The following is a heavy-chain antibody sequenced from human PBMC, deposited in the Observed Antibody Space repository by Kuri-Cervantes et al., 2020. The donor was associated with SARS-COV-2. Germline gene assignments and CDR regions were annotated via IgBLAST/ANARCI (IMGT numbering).Heavy chain of an antibody. J-gene: IGHJ3*02. CDR3: ARRGAGSSSAAFDI. D-gene: IGHD6-6*01. V-gene: IGHV4-30-2*01. CDR1: GGSISSGNFY. Sequence: SETLSLTCAVSGGSISSGNFYWSWTRQPPGKGLEWIGYISQSGNTYYNPSLKSRVTISVDRSKNQFSLKLSSVTAADTAVYYCARRGAGSSSAAFDIWGLGTMVTVSS. CDR2: ISQSGNT.